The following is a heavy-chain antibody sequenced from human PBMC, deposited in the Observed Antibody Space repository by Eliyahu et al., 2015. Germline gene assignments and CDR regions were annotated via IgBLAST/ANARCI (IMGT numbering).Heavy chain of an antibody. J-gene: IGHJ2*01. CDR2: ISSSGGNT. V-gene: IGHV3-64D*08. CDR1: GFTFSSYA. CDR3: VKAGSTDYWYFDL. Sequence: EVQLVESGGGLVQPGGSLRLSCSASGFTFSSYAXHXVRQAPGKGLEYVSAISSSGGNTYYADSVKGRFTISRDNFKNTLYLQMSSLRPEDTAVYYCVKAGSTDYWYFDLWSRGTLVTVSS. D-gene: IGHD6-13*01.